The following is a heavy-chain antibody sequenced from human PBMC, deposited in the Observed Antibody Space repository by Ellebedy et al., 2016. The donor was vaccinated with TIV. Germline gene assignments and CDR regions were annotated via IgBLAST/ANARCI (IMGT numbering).Heavy chain of an antibody. J-gene: IGHJ3*02. CDR3: ATDGSYGDYATPQHVFAI. CDR1: GFSFRSYW. CDR2: INQCGSEK. V-gene: IGHV3-7*01. Sequence: GESLKISCAASGFSFRSYWMTWVRQAPGKGLEWVADINQCGSEKYYVDSVKGRFTISRDNAKNSLYLQMNSLGAEDTAVFYCATDGSYGDYATPQHVFAIWGQGTMVTVSS. D-gene: IGHD4-17*01.